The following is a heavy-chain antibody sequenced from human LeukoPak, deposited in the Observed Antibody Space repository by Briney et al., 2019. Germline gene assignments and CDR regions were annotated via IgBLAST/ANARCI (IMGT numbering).Heavy chain of an antibody. CDR1: GFTFSSYG. CDR3: ANLRVVQTPFFAY. D-gene: IGHD3-3*01. Sequence: PGGSLRLSCAASGFTFSSYGMHWVRQAPGKGLEWVAFIRYDGSNKYYVDSVKGRFTISRDNSKNTLYLQMNSLRAEDTAVYYWANLRVVQTPFFAYWGQGTLVTVSS. V-gene: IGHV3-30*02. CDR2: IRYDGSNK. J-gene: IGHJ4*02.